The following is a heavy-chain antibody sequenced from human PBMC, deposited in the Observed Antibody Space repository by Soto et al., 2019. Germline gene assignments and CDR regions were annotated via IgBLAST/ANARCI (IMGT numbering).Heavy chain of an antibody. D-gene: IGHD4-17*01. CDR1: GFSLSNPKVG. CDR2: IFSNDEK. CDR3: AHRTTTVTWWFDP. V-gene: IGHV2-26*01. Sequence: SGPTLVNPSETLTLTCTVSGFSLSNPKVGVSWIRQPPGTALEWLTHIFSNDEKSYNTSLNTRLTISKDTSKSQVVLTMTNMDPVDTATYFCAHRTTTVTWWFDPWGQGTLVTVSS. J-gene: IGHJ5*02.